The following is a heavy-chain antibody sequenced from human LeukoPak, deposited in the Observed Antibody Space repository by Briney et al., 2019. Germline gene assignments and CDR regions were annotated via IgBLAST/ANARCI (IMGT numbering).Heavy chain of an antibody. CDR3: ARGPLGDCSGGSCYMGGYFDY. J-gene: IGHJ4*02. Sequence: ASVTVSCKASGYTFTGYYMHWVRQAPGQGLEWMGWINPNSGGTNYAQKFQGRVTMTRDTSISTAYMELSRLRSDDTAVYYCARGPLGDCSGGSCYMGGYFDYWGQGTLVTVSS. CDR1: GYTFTGYY. CDR2: INPNSGGT. V-gene: IGHV1-2*02. D-gene: IGHD2-15*01.